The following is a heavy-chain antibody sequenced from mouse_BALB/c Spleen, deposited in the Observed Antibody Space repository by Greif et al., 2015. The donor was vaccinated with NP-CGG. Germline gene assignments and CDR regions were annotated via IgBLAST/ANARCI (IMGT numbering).Heavy chain of an antibody. Sequence: EVKLVESGGGLVKPGGSLKLSCAASGFAFSSYDMSWVRQTPEKRLEWVAYISSGGGSTYYPDTVKGRFTISRDNAKNTLYLQMSSLKSEDTAMYYCARQGHRYDDAMDYWGQGTSVTVSS. V-gene: IGHV5-12-1*01. D-gene: IGHD2-14*01. CDR3: ARQGHRYDDAMDY. CDR1: GFAFSSYD. CDR2: ISSGGGST. J-gene: IGHJ4*01.